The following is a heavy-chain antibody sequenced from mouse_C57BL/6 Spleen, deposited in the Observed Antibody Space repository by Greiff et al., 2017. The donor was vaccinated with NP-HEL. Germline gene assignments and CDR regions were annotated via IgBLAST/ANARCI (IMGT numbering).Heavy chain of an antibody. V-gene: IGHV14-1*01. Sequence: VQLQQSGAELVRPGASVKLSCTASGFNIKDYYMHWVKQRPEQGLEWIGRIDPEDGDTEYAPKFQGKATMTADTSSNPAYLQLSSLTSEDTAVYYCTTYWTGYFDVWGTGTTVTVSS. CDR3: TTYWTGYFDV. CDR2: IDPEDGDT. CDR1: GFNIKDYY. D-gene: IGHD1-1*01. J-gene: IGHJ1*03.